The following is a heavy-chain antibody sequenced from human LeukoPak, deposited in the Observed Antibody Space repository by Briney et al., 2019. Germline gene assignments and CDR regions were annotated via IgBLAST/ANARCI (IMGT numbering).Heavy chain of an antibody. CDR3: ARSGTVAAPVRRGY. CDR2: IYYTGT. CDR1: GGSLHNYY. Sequence: SETLSLTCTVSGGSLHNYYWSWIRQSPGKGLEWIGYIYYTGTSYNPSLKSRVTISADTSKNQFSLKLISVTAADTAVYYCARSGTVAAPVRRGYWGQGTLVTVSS. J-gene: IGHJ4*02. V-gene: IGHV4-59*01. D-gene: IGHD6-19*01.